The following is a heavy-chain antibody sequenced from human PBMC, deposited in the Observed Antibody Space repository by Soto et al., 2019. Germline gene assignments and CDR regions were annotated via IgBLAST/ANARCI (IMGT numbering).Heavy chain of an antibody. Sequence: SETLSLTCAVSGDSVSNDNYYLSWIRQPPGKGLEWIGYIYYSGTTNYNSYLKSRLSLSVDMSKKQFSLKLASVTAADTAVYFCARSQRGRTDFTFEYWGKGALVTVSS. D-gene: IGHD3-16*01. CDR2: IYYSGTT. J-gene: IGHJ4*02. CDR3: ARSQRGRTDFTFEY. CDR1: GDSVSNDNYY. V-gene: IGHV4-61*01.